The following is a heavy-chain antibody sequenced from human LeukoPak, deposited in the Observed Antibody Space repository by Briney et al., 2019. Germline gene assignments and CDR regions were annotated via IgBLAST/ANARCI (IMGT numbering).Heavy chain of an antibody. CDR1: GFTVSSNY. Sequence: PGGSLRLSCAASGFTVSSNYMTGVRQAPGKGLGWVSVMYSGGSTYYADSVRGRFTISRDSSKNTLYLQMNSLRAEDTAVYYCARGPYFPPGAFDIWGQGTMVTVSS. J-gene: IGHJ3*02. D-gene: IGHD3-9*01. V-gene: IGHV3-53*01. CDR3: ARGPYFPPGAFDI. CDR2: MYSGGST.